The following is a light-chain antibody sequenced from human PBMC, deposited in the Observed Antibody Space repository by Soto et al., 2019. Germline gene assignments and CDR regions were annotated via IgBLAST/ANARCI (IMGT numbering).Light chain of an antibody. CDR1: SSNIGAGFD. J-gene: IGLJ2*01. CDR3: QSYDNSLLAYV. Sequence: QSVLTQPPSVSGAPGQRLTISCAGTSSNIGAGFDVHWYQQLPGTAPKLLIYANDDRPSGVPDRFSGSTSGTSASLAITGLQAEDAADYYCQSYDNSLLAYVFGGGTKVTGL. CDR2: AND. V-gene: IGLV1-40*01.